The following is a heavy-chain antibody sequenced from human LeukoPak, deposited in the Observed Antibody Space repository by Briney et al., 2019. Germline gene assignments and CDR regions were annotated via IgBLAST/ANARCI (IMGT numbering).Heavy chain of an antibody. CDR2: ISGSGGST. CDR3: AKDLAAYCSGGSCYGLDY. J-gene: IGHJ4*02. Sequence: GGSLRLSCAASGFTFSSYAMSWVRQAPGKGLEWVSAISGSGGSTYYADSVKGRFTISRDNSKNTLYLQMNSLRAEDTAVYYCAKDLAAYCSGGSCYGLDYWGRGTLVTVSS. D-gene: IGHD2-15*01. CDR1: GFTFSSYA. V-gene: IGHV3-23*01.